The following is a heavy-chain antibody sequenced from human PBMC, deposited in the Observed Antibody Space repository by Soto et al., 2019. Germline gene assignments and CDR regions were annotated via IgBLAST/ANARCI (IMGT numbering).Heavy chain of an antibody. D-gene: IGHD3-9*01. CDR2: IYYSGST. CDR1: GGSISSGDYY. V-gene: IGHV4-30-4*01. J-gene: IGHJ4*02. Sequence: SETLSLTCTVSGGSISSGDYYWSWIRQPPGKGLEWIGYIYYSGSTYYNPSLKSRVTISVDTSKNQFSLKLSSVTAADTAVYYCARGLYHNFERRPPGPFDYWGQGTLVTVSS. CDR3: ARGLYHNFERRPPGPFDY.